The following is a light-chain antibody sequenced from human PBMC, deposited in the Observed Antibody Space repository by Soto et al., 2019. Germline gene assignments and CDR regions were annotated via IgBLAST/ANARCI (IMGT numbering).Light chain of an antibody. CDR3: QQGYSSRWT. V-gene: IGKV1-39*01. Sequence: DIQMTQSPSSLSASVGERVTITCRASQNIRSYLNWYQQKPGKAPQLLIYATSSLQTGVPSRFSASGSGTDFSLVISVLQPEDSANYYCQQGYSSRWTSGRGTKVEIK. CDR1: QNIRSY. CDR2: ATS. J-gene: IGKJ1*01.